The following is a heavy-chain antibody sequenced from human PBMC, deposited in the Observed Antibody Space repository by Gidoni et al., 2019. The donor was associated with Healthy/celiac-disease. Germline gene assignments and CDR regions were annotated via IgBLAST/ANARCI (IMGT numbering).Heavy chain of an antibody. J-gene: IGHJ6*02. CDR3: ARAQPHSDFGVVIRDYYGMDV. V-gene: IGHV1-2*02. D-gene: IGHD3-3*01. CDR1: GYTLTGYN. Sequence: QVQLVQSGAEVKKPGASVKVSCKASGYTLTGYNMHWVRQAPGQGLEWMGWINPNSGGTNYAQKFQGRVTMTRDTSISTAYMELSRLRSDDTAVYYCARAQPHSDFGVVIRDYYGMDVWGQGTTVTVSS. CDR2: INPNSGGT.